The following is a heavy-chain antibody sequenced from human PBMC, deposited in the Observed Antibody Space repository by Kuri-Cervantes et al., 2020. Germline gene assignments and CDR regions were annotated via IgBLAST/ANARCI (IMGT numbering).Heavy chain of an antibody. CDR3: ARWGYASSSRIFDY. CDR2: IYHGGTT. J-gene: IGHJ4*02. V-gene: IGHV4-39*07. D-gene: IGHD6-6*01. CDR1: GDSISSSSYY. Sequence: SETLSLTCIVSGDSISSSSYYWGWIRQSPGKGLEWIGSIYHGGTTYYNPPLKSRVTISVDTSKNQFSLNLSSVTAADTAVYYCARWGYASSSRIFDYWGQGTLVTVSS.